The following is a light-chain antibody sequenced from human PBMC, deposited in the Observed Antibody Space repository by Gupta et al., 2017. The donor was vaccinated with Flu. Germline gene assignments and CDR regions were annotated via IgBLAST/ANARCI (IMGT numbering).Light chain of an antibody. CDR3: QQYNRYSWT. Sequence: DIQMTQSPSTLSASVGDRVTITCRASQSISSWLAWYQQKPGKAPKLLIYKASSLESGVPSRFSDSGSGTEFTLTISSLQPDDFATYYCQQYNRYSWTFGQGTKVEI. CDR1: QSISSW. CDR2: KAS. V-gene: IGKV1-5*03. J-gene: IGKJ1*01.